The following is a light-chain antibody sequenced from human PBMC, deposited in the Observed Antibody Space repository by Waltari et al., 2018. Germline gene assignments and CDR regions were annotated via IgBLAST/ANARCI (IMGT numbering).Light chain of an antibody. CDR2: RAS. Sequence: EVFMTQSPATLSVSPGERATLSCSASQSSYDNLAWYQHEPGQAPRLLIYRASTRATAIPARCSGRGSGTEFTLTITSLQSEDSAVYYCQQYNRWPPITFGQGTRLEIK. J-gene: IGKJ5*01. CDR3: QQYNRWPPIT. CDR1: QSSYDN. V-gene: IGKV3-15*01.